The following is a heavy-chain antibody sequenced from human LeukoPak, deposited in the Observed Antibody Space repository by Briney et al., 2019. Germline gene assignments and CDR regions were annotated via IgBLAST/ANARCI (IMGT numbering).Heavy chain of an antibody. D-gene: IGHD4-23*01. CDR3: TRLLYAGVTDDGMDV. CDR1: GGSISSSSYY. J-gene: IGHJ6*02. V-gene: IGHV4-39*01. CDR2: IYYSGST. Sequence: KPSETLSLTCTVSGGSISSSSYYWGWIRQPPGKGLEWIGSIYYSGSTYYNPSLKSRVTISVDTSKNQFSLKLGSVTAADTAVYYCTRLLYAGVTDDGMDVWGQGTTVTVS.